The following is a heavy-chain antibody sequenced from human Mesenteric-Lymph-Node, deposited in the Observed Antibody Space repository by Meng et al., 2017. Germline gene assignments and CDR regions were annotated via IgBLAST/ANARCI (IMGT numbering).Heavy chain of an antibody. J-gene: IGHJ4*02. CDR3: ARDQGGAGAY. CDR1: VGSSSGHS. CDR2: INHRGST. Sequence: QVQLQEWGAGQLKPSETLSLTCAGYVGSSSGHSWTWIRQSPGKGLEWIGDINHRGSTNYKPSLKSRVTISVDTSKNQFSLELNYVTAADTAVYYCARDQGGAGAYWGQGTLVTVSS. D-gene: IGHD2-15*01. V-gene: IGHV4-34*01.